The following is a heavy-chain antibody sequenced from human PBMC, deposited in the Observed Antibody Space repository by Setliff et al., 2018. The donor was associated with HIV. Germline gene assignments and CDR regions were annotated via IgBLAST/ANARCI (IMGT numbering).Heavy chain of an antibody. CDR2: ISSSSTYT. D-gene: IGHD3-10*01. Sequence: GGSLRLSCAASGFIFSDYYMSWVRQAPGKGLEWVSYISSSSTYTNYADSVKGRFTISRDNAKNSLYLQMISLRAEDTAVYYCARDRLGVKGYYYRDVWGKGTTVTVSS. V-gene: IGHV3-11*05. CDR1: GFIFSDYY. CDR3: ARDRLGVKGYYYRDV. J-gene: IGHJ6*03.